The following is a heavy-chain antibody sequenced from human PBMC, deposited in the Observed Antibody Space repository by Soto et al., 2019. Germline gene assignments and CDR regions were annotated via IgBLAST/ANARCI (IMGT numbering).Heavy chain of an antibody. CDR1: GGSISSYY. Sequence: QVQLQESGPGLVKPSETLSLTCTVSGGSISSYYWSWIRQPPGKGLEWIGHIYYSGSTNYNPSLKSRVTISIDTSKDQFPLTLSSVAAADTAVYYCARVSRGNSVAGAHWGQGTLVTVSS. CDR2: IYYSGST. J-gene: IGHJ4*02. CDR3: ARVSRGNSVAGAH. V-gene: IGHV4-59*08. D-gene: IGHD2-21*02.